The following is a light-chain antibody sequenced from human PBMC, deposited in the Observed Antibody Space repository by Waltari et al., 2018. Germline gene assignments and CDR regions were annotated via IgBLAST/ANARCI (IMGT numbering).Light chain of an antibody. J-gene: IGKJ2*01. CDR1: QSVSSNY. CDR2: GAS. Sequence: EIVLTQSPGTLSLSPGERATLSCRASQSVSSNYLAWYQQKPGQAPKILTFGASSRGIGVPDRFSGSGSGTDFTLTISRLEPEDFAVYYCQQYGGSSYTFGQGTKLEIK. CDR3: QQYGGSSYT. V-gene: IGKV3-20*01.